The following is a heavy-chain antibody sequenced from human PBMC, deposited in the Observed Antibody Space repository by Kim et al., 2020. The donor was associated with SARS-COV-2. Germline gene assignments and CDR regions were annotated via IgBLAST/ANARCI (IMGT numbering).Heavy chain of an antibody. Sequence: SETLSLTCAVSGGSITSSSYYWGWIRQPPGKGLEWIGSIYYSGSTYYNPSLESRVTMSVDTSKNQFSLNLNSVTAAATAVYYCANGADTAMVTGGYNWVAPWGHGTLVTVSS. CDR3: ANGADTAMVTGGYNWVAP. CDR2: IYYSGST. CDR1: GGSITSSSYY. J-gene: IGHJ5*02. D-gene: IGHD5-18*01. V-gene: IGHV4-39*07.